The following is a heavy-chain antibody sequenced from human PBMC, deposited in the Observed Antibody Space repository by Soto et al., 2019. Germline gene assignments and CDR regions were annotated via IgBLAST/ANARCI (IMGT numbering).Heavy chain of an antibody. CDR3: ARGLQLVRLWFDP. D-gene: IGHD6-13*01. CDR1: GDSISNDIW. J-gene: IGHJ5*02. CDR2: INHSGST. V-gene: IGHV4-4*02. Sequence: SETLSLTCAVSGDSISNDIWWSWIRQPPGKGPEWIGEINHSGSTNYNPSLKSRVTISVDTSKNQFSLKLSSVTAADTAVYYCARGLQLVRLWFDPWGQGTLVTVSS.